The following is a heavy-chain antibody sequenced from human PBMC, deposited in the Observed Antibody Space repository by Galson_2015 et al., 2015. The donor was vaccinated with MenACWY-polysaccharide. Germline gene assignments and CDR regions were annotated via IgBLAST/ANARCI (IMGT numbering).Heavy chain of an antibody. CDR1: GSTFGISA. CDR3: AKGGWFDF. J-gene: IGHJ4*02. V-gene: IGHV3-23*01. CDR2: IGGSVPNT. D-gene: IGHD6-19*01. Sequence: SLRLSCAASGSTFGISALSWVRQAPGKGLEWVSSIGGSVPNTYYADSVKGRFTISRDNSKNTLYLQMDSLRVEDTALYYCAKGGWFDFWGQGTLVTVSP.